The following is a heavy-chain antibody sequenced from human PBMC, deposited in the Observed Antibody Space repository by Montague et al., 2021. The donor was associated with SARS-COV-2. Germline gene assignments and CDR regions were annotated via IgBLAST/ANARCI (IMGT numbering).Heavy chain of an antibody. V-gene: IGHV4-31*03. D-gene: IGHD6-13*01. J-gene: IGHJ4*02. CDR3: ARDGAWPGQQPLEY. CDR1: GGSISSGGHY. Sequence: TLPLTCTVSGGSISSGGHYWIWLRRHPGKGREGNVYNCYIGNTYYNPSLRGRITISVYTSKNQFSLKLSSVTDADTAVYYCARDGAWPGQQPLEYWGQGTPVTVSS. CDR2: NCYIGNT.